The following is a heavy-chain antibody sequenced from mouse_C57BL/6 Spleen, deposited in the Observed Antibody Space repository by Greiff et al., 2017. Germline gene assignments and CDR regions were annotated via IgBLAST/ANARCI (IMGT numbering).Heavy chain of an antibody. J-gene: IGHJ2*01. CDR1: GYTFTSYW. Sequence: QVQLQQPGAELVRPGSSVKLSCKASGYTFTSYWMDWVKQRPGQGLEWIGNIYPSDSETHYNQKFKDKATLTVDKSSSTAYMQRSSLTSEDSAVYYCARSGYGSSSDYWGQGTTLTVSS. D-gene: IGHD1-1*01. CDR2: IYPSDSET. CDR3: ARSGYGSSSDY. V-gene: IGHV1-61*01.